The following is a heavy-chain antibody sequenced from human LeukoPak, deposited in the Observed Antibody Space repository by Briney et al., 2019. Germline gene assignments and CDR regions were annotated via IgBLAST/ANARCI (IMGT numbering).Heavy chain of an antibody. CDR2: ISYSGDT. CDR1: GGPITSNSHY. CDR3: ARQPHYYDTSAYYPSHFDY. J-gene: IGHJ4*02. D-gene: IGHD3-22*01. Sequence: SEPLSLTCTVSGGPITSNSHYWGWIRQPPGKGLEWIGSISYSGDTHYNPSLKSRVTLSVDTSKSQFTLNLSSLTAADTAVFYCARQPHYYDTSAYYPSHFDYWGRGTLVTVAS. V-gene: IGHV4-39*01.